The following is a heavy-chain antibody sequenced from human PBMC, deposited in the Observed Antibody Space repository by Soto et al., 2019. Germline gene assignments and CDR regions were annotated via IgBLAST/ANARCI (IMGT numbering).Heavy chain of an antibody. V-gene: IGHV3-30-3*01. Sequence: TGGSLRLSCAASGFTFSSYAMHWVRQAPGKGLEWVAVISYDGSNKYYADSVKGRFTISRDNSKNTLYLQMNSLRAEDTAVYYCARDLGSYYDSSGYSFGLFDYWGQGTLVTVSS. CDR1: GFTFSSYA. CDR3: ARDLGSYYDSSGYSFGLFDY. D-gene: IGHD3-22*01. CDR2: ISYDGSNK. J-gene: IGHJ4*02.